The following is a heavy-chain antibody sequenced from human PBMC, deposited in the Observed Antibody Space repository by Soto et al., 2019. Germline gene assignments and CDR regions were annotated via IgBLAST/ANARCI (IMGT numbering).Heavy chain of an antibody. V-gene: IGHV3-30*04. CDR3: ARDFGTNGRSSIGIAAAGTGAFDI. D-gene: IGHD6-13*01. CDR2: ISYDGSNK. CDR1: GFTFSSYA. J-gene: IGHJ3*02. Sequence: GGSLRLSCAASGFTFSSYAMHWVRQAPGKGLEWVAVISYDGSNKYYADSVKGRFTISRDNSKNTLYLQMNSLRAEDTAVYYCARDFGTNGRSSIGIAAAGTGAFDIWGQGTMVTVSS.